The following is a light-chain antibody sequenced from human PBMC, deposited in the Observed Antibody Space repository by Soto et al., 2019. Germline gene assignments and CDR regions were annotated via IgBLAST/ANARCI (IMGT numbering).Light chain of an antibody. CDR2: GTS. V-gene: IGKV1-39*01. J-gene: IGKJ1*01. CDR1: QSISNA. Sequence: DVQLTQTPYSLSSSVGDRVTISCRARQSISNALNWYQKKPGKAPNLLIYGTSGVRSGVPSRFSGSGSGTDFNLTISSLQREDFATYYCQQSYSSSWTVGQGGKVDIK. CDR3: QQSYSSSWT.